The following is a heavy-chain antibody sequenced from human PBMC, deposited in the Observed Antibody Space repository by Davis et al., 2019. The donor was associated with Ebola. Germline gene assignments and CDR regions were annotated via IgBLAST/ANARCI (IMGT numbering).Heavy chain of an antibody. V-gene: IGHV4-59*12. J-gene: IGHJ3*02. CDR2: IYYSGST. Sequence: SETLSLTCTVSGGSISSYYWSWIRQTPGKGLEWIGYIYYSGSTYYNPSLKSRVTISVDTSKNQFSLKLSSVTAADTAVYYCASQAGSYGGTRGVFDIWGQGTMVTVSS. CDR3: ASQAGSYGGTRGVFDI. CDR1: GGSISSYY. D-gene: IGHD1-26*01.